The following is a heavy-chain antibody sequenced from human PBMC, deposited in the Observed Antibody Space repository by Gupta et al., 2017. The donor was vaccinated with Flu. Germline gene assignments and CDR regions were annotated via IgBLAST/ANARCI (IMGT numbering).Heavy chain of an antibody. D-gene: IGHD4-17*01. CDR3: AGEVLAGPTAYDY. J-gene: IGHJ4*02. CDR1: GFTFKSNS. Sequence: EVQLVASGGDLVKPGGCLRLSCSASGFTFKSNSLNVFRQAPGKGLEWVSSISGSGGYIYYADSVKGRFTISRDNAKNSLYLQMNSLRAEDTAVYYCAGEVLAGPTAYDYWGQGTLVTVSS. CDR2: ISGSGGYI. V-gene: IGHV3-21*01.